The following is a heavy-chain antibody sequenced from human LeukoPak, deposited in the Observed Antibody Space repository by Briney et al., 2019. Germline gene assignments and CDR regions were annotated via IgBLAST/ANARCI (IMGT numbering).Heavy chain of an antibody. CDR2: ISWNSGSI. CDR1: GFTFDDYA. V-gene: IGHV3-9*01. Sequence: GRSLRLSCAASGFTFDDYAMHWVRQAPGKGLEWVSGISWNSGSIGYADSVKGRFTISRDNAKNSLYLQMNSLRAEDTAVYYCARGVSTMIVVATFDIWGQGTMVTVSS. CDR3: ARGVSTMIVVATFDI. D-gene: IGHD3-22*01. J-gene: IGHJ3*02.